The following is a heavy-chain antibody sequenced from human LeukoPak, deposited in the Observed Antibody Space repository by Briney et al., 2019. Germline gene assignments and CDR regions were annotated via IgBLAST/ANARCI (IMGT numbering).Heavy chain of an antibody. V-gene: IGHV3-48*02. CDR1: GFTFSSYS. D-gene: IGHD1-1*01. Sequence: GGSLRLSCAASGFTFSSYSMNWVRQAPGKGLEWVSYISSSSTIYYADSVKGRFTISRDNAKNSLYLQMNSLRDEDTAVYYCARFSVGYNWIDGGVNWGQGTLVTVYS. CDR2: ISSSSTI. J-gene: IGHJ4*02. CDR3: ARFSVGYNWIDGGVN.